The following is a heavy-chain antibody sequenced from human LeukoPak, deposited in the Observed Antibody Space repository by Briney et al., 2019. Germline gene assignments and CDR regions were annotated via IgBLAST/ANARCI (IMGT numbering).Heavy chain of an antibody. J-gene: IGHJ4*02. Sequence: GASVTVSCKASGGTFSSYAISWVRQAPGQGLEWMGRIIPILGIANYAQKFQGRVTITADKSTSTAYMELSSLRSEDTAVYYCARAGGAFGGVIVDDYWGQGTLVTVSS. D-gene: IGHD3-16*02. CDR2: IIPILGIA. CDR3: ARAGGAFGGVIVDDY. V-gene: IGHV1-69*04. CDR1: GGTFSSYA.